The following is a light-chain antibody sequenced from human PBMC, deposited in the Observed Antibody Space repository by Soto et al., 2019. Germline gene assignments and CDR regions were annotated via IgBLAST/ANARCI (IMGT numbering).Light chain of an antibody. V-gene: IGKV3-15*01. CDR2: GAY. CDR3: QPYNNWPLT. CDR1: QNVRNN. J-gene: IGKJ4*01. Sequence: EIVLTQSPGTLSLSPGDRVTLSCRASQNVRNNFLAWFQQKSGQRPRLLIFGAYTRASGIPGRFSGSRSGPEFTLTINSLQSEDFAIYYCQPYNNWPLTFGGGTKVDIK.